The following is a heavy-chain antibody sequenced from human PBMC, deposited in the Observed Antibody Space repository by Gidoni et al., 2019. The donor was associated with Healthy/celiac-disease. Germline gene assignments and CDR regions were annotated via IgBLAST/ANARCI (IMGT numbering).Heavy chain of an antibody. CDR2: FDPEDGET. D-gene: IGHD3-3*01. Sequence: QVQLLQSGAAVKKPGASVKVSCKVSGYTLTDLSMHWVRQAHGKGLEWMGGFDPEDGETIYAQKFQGRVTMTEDTSTDTAYMELSSLRSEDTAVYYCATSSITIFGVGRYYYYGMDVWGQGTTVTVSS. V-gene: IGHV1-24*01. CDR1: GYTLTDLS. CDR3: ATSSITIFGVGRYYYYGMDV. J-gene: IGHJ6*02.